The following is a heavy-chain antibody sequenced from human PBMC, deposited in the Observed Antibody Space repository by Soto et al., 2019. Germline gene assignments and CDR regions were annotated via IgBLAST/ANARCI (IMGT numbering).Heavy chain of an antibody. CDR1: GFTFTSSA. V-gene: IGHV1-58*02. D-gene: IGHD2-2*01. J-gene: IGHJ3*02. Sequence: SVKVSCKASGFTFTSSAMQWVRQARGQRLEWIGWIVVGSGNTNYAQKFQERVTITRDMSTSTAYMELSSLRSEDTAVYYCAADDCSSTSCYVSAFDIWGQGTMVTVSS. CDR3: AADDCSSTSCYVSAFDI. CDR2: IVVGSGNT.